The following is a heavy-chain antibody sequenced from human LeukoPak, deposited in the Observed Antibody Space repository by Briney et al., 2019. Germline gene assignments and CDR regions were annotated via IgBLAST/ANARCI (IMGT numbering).Heavy chain of an antibody. CDR1: GYSISSGYY. V-gene: IGHV4-38-2*02. CDR2: IYHSGST. CDR3: ARDSPYSSSRYNRDNWFDP. J-gene: IGHJ5*02. Sequence: ASETLSLTCTVSGYSISSGYYWGWIRQPPGKGLEWIGSIYHSGSTYYNPSLKSRVTISVDTSKNQFSLKLSSVTAADTAVYYCARDSPYSSSRYNRDNWFDPWGQGTLVTVSS. D-gene: IGHD6-13*01.